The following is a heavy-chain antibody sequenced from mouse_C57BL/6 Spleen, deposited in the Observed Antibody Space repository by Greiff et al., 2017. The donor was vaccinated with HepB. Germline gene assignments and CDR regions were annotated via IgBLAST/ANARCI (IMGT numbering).Heavy chain of an antibody. CDR3: ARRGYYYYGSRAYAMDY. CDR2: IDPSDSYT. J-gene: IGHJ4*01. Sequence: QVQLQQPGAELVMPGASVKLSCKASGYTFTSYWMHWVKQRPGQGLEWIGEIDPSDSYTNYNHKFKGKSTLTVDKSSSTAYMQLSSLTSEDSAVYYCARRGYYYYGSRAYAMDYWGQGTSVTVSS. V-gene: IGHV1-69*01. D-gene: IGHD1-1*01. CDR1: GYTFTSYW.